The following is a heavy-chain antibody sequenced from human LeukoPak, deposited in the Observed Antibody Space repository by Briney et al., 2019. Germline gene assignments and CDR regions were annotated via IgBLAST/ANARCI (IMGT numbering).Heavy chain of an antibody. CDR2: IIPIFGTA. Sequence: SVKVSCKASGYTFTSYYMHWVRQAPGQGLEWMGGIIPIFGTANYAQKFQGRVTITADESTSTAYMELSSLRSEDTAVYYCARLYSYGRRPFDYWGQGTLVTVSS. V-gene: IGHV1-69*13. J-gene: IGHJ4*02. CDR1: GYTFTSYY. D-gene: IGHD5-18*01. CDR3: ARLYSYGRRPFDY.